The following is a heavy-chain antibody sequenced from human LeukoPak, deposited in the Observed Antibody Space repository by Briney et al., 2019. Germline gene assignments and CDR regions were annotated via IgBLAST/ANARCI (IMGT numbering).Heavy chain of an antibody. D-gene: IGHD1-1*01. CDR1: GFTFSSYA. Sequence: RTGGSLRLSCAASGFTFSSYAMHWVRQAPGKGLEWVAVISYDGSNKYYADSVKGRFTISRDNSKNTLQMNSLRVEDTAVYYCARDPAGSGFAFDSWGQGALVTVSS. CDR3: ARDPAGSGFAFDS. J-gene: IGHJ4*02. V-gene: IGHV3-30-3*01. CDR2: ISYDGSNK.